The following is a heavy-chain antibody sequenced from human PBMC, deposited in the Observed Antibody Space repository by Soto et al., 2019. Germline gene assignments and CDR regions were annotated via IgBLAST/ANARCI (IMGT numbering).Heavy chain of an antibody. CDR1: GFTFNSYA. J-gene: IGHJ4*02. CDR3: VRPGLTVPGTRYFDH. D-gene: IGHD6-19*01. Sequence: EVQLLASGGAFVQPAGSLRLSCAASGFTFNSYAMCCVRQPPGTGLEWVSAIGSDGTARQYADSMKGQFTIYQHNSKDMLYLQMNSVRGEETAVYYCVRPGLTVPGTRYFDHWGQGAMVTVSS. V-gene: IGHV3-23*05. CDR2: IGSDGTAR.